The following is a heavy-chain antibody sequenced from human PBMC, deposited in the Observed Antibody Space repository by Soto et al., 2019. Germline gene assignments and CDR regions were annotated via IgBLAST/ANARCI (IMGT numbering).Heavy chain of an antibody. CDR3: ARDLVHPGEPNGYCSGGACNFPPGGMDV. Sequence: QVRLVQSGAEVTRPGASVTLSCRATGYTFSIHYIHWVRQAPGQVLDWMGIINASVGTTSNAQRFQGTATLTKDTSATTVLMDLSGLTSHDTATYYCARDLVHPGEPNGYCSGGACNFPPGGMDVWGQGTTVNVS. CDR2: INASVGTT. J-gene: IGHJ6*02. V-gene: IGHV1-46*01. CDR1: GYTFSIHY. D-gene: IGHD2-15*01.